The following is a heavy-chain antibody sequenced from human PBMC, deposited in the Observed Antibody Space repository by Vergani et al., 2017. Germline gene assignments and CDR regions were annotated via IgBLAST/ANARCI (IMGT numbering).Heavy chain of an antibody. CDR3: AREFVCADTAMEPPTY. V-gene: IGHV3-7*01. Sequence: EVQLVESGGGLVQPGGSLRLSCAASGFTFSSYWMSWVRQAPGKGLEWVANIKQDGSEKYYVDSVKGRFTISRDNAKNSLYLQMNSLRAEDTAVYYCAREFVCADTAMEPPTYWGQGTLVTVSS. CDR2: IKQDGSEK. D-gene: IGHD5-18*01. J-gene: IGHJ4*02. CDR1: GFTFSSYW.